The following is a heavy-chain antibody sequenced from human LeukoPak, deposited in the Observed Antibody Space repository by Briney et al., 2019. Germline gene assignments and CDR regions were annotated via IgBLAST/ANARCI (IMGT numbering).Heavy chain of an antibody. V-gene: IGHV4-59*01. CDR2: IYYSGST. Sequence: SETLSLTCTASGGSISSYYWSWIRQPPGKGLEWIGYIYYSGSTNYNPSLKSRVTISVDTSKNQFSLKLSSVTAADTAVYYCARDSIANYDSSGSYFDYWGQGTLVTVSS. J-gene: IGHJ4*02. CDR1: GGSISSYY. CDR3: ARDSIANYDSSGSYFDY. D-gene: IGHD3-22*01.